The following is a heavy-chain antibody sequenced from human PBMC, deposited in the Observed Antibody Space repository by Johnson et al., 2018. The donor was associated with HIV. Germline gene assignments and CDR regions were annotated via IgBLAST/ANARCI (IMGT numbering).Heavy chain of an antibody. CDR3: AKGWIVGATKGEVDAFDI. CDR2: ISYDGSNK. Sequence: QEQLVESGGGLVQPGGSLGLSCATSGFTFNKYAMTWVRQAPGKGLEWVAVISYDGSNKYYADSVKGRFTISRDNSKNTLYLQMNSLRAEDTALYYCAKGWIVGATKGEVDAFDIWGQGTTVTVSP. CDR1: GFTFNKYA. D-gene: IGHD1-26*01. J-gene: IGHJ3*02. V-gene: IGHV3-30*04.